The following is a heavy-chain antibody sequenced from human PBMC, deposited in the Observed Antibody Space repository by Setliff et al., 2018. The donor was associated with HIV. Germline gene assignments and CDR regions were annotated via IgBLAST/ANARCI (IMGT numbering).Heavy chain of an antibody. CDR3: ARDSYYYDSSGYYYSDAFDI. CDR2: IYTSGST. D-gene: IGHD3-22*01. Sequence: SETLSLTCTVSGGSISSGSYYWSWIRQPAGKGLEWIGHIYTSGSTNYNPSLKSRVTISVDTSKNQFSLKLSSVTAADTAVYYCARDSYYYDSSGYYYSDAFDIWGQGTRVTVSS. J-gene: IGHJ3*02. CDR1: GGSISSGSYY. V-gene: IGHV4-61*09.